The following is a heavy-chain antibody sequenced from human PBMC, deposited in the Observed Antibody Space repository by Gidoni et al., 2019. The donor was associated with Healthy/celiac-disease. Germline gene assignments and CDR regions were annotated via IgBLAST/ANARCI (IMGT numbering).Heavy chain of an antibody. CDR2: IWYDGSNK. CDR3: ARDLYYYDSRDAFDI. D-gene: IGHD3-22*01. CDR1: GFTFSSYG. J-gene: IGHJ3*02. V-gene: IGHV3-33*01. Sequence: QVQLVESWGGVVQPGRSLRLSCAASGFTFSSYGMHWVRQAPGKGLEWVAVIWYDGSNKYYADSVKGRFTISRDNSKNTLYLQMNSLRAEDTAVYYCARDLYYYDSRDAFDIWGQGTMVTVSS.